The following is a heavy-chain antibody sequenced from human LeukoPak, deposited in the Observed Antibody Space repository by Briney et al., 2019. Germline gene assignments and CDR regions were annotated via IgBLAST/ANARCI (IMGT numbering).Heavy chain of an antibody. CDR1: GGSFSGYY. CDR3: ARGPVVVEPGVYYFDY. CDR2: INHSGST. V-gene: IGHV4-34*01. J-gene: IGHJ4*02. Sequence: PSETLSLTCAVYGGSFSGYYWSWIRQPPGKGLEWIGGINHSGSTNYNPSLKSRVTISVDTSKNQFSLKLSSVTAADTAVYYCARGPVVVEPGVYYFDYWGQGTLVTVSS. D-gene: IGHD2-15*01.